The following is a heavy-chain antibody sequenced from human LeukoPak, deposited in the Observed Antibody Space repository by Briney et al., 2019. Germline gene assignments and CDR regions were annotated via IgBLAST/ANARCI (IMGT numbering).Heavy chain of an antibody. V-gene: IGHV4-59*01. Sequence: SETLSLTCTVSGGSISGYYWTWIRQTPGKGLEWIGYIYYTGSTNQNAALKSRVTMSLDTSTNQASLKLSSVTPADTAVYYCARSERGYSYGWYDSWGQGTLVTVSS. CDR3: ARSERGYSYGWYDS. CDR1: GGSISGYY. J-gene: IGHJ4*02. D-gene: IGHD5-18*01. CDR2: IYYTGST.